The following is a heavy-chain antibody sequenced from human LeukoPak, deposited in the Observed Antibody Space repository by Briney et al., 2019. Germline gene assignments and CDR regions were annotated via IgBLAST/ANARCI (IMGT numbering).Heavy chain of an antibody. CDR3: ARDGYYYGSGSYYKVDFDY. CDR1: GFTFSSYS. CDR2: ISSRSSTI. V-gene: IGHV3-48*01. Sequence: GGSLRLFCAASGFTFSSYSMNWVRQAPGKGLEWVSYISSRSSTIYYADSVKGRFTISRDNAKNSLYLQMNSLRAEDTAVYYCARDGYYYGSGSYYKVDFDYWGQGTLVTVSS. J-gene: IGHJ4*02. D-gene: IGHD3-10*01.